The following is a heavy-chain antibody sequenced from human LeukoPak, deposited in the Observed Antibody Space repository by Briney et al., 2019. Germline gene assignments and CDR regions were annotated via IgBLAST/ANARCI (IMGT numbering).Heavy chain of an antibody. Sequence: SETLSLTCAVSGDSINSNNYYWGWIRQTPGKGLEWIGRIYYSGTTYYNPSLRSRVTISFDTSRNQFSLRLRSVTAADTAVYFCARAPIMIFGLNYHYMDVWGKGTTVTVS. CDR1: GDSINSNNYY. CDR2: IYYSGTT. CDR3: ARAPIMIFGLNYHYMDV. V-gene: IGHV4-39*07. J-gene: IGHJ6*03. D-gene: IGHD3/OR15-3a*01.